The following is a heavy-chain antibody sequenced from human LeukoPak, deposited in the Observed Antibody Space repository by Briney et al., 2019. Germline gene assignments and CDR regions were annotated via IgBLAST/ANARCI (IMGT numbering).Heavy chain of an antibody. CDR3: ARVLYDFWSGYYTGFGH. CDR2: INPNSGGT. D-gene: IGHD3-3*01. CDR1: GYTFTGYC. V-gene: IGHV1-2*06. J-gene: IGHJ4*02. Sequence: ASVKVSCKASGYTFTGYCMHWVRRAPGQGLEWIGRINPNSGGTNYAQKFQGRVTMTRDTSISTAYMELSRLRSDDTAVYYCARVLYDFWSGYYTGFGHWGQGTLVTVSS.